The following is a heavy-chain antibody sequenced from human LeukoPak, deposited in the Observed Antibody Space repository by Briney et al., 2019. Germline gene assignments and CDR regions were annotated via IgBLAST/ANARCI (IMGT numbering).Heavy chain of an antibody. J-gene: IGHJ3*02. CDR3: ARVYSYDILTGYYKAHAFDI. D-gene: IGHD3-9*01. CDR1: GGSISSSSYY. CDR2: IYYSGST. V-gene: IGHV4-39*07. Sequence: SETLSLTCTVSGGSISSSSYYWGWIRQPPGKGLEWIGSIYYSGSTYYNPSLKSRVTISVDTSKNQFSLKLSSVTAADTAVYYCARVYSYDILTGYYKAHAFDIWGQGTMVTVSS.